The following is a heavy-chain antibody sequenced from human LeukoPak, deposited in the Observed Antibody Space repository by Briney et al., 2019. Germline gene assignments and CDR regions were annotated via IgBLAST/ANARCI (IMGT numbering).Heavy chain of an antibody. D-gene: IGHD2-2*01. Sequence: SETLSLTCIVSGGSINNHYWTWIRQTPGKGLEWIGDIHYTGTTKYNPSLKSRVTMSVDTSKNQFSLKLSSVTAADTAVYYCARGDDQRDAFDIWGQGTMVTVSS. CDR2: IHYTGTT. J-gene: IGHJ3*02. CDR1: GGSINNHY. V-gene: IGHV4-59*11. CDR3: ARGDDQRDAFDI.